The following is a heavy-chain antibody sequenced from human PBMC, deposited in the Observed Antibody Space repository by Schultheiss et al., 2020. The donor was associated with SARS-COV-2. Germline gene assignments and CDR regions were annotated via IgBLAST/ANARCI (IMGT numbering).Heavy chain of an antibody. J-gene: IGHJ6*03. CDR2: INHSGST. V-gene: IGHV4-34*01. Sequence: SETLSLTCAVYGGSFSGYYWSWIRQPPGKGLEWIGEINHSGSTNYNPSLKSRVTISVDTSKNQFSLKLSSVTAADTAVYYCARAPYCSSTSCYYYYYYMDVWGKGTTVTVSS. CDR1: GGSFSGYY. D-gene: IGHD2-2*01. CDR3: ARAPYCSSTSCYYYYYYMDV.